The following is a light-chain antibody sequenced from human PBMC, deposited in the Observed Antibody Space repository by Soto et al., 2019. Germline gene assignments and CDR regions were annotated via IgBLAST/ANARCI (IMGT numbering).Light chain of an antibody. CDR1: QSLSSNS. J-gene: IGKJ2*01. CDR2: GAS. CDR3: QQYGTSPYT. Sequence: EIVLTQSPGTLSLSPGERATLSCGTSQSLSSNSLAWYQQKPGQAPRLLIYGASSRATGIPDRFSGSGSGTDFTLTISTLEPKDFAVYYCQQYGTSPYTFGQGTKVDIK. V-gene: IGKV3-20*01.